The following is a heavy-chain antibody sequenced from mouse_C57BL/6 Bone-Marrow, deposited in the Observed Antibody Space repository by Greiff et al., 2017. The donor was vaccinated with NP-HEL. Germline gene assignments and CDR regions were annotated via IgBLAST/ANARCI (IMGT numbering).Heavy chain of an antibody. CDR2: INPYNGGT. CDR1: GYTFTDYY. Sequence: VQLQQSGPVLVKPGASVKMSCKASGYTFTDYYMNWVKQSHGKSLEWIGVINPYNGGTSYNQKFKGKATLTVDKSSSTAYMELNSLTSEDSAVYYCARSGGLRLWYFDVWGTGTTVTVSS. J-gene: IGHJ1*03. D-gene: IGHD2-4*01. CDR3: ARSGGLRLWYFDV. V-gene: IGHV1-19*01.